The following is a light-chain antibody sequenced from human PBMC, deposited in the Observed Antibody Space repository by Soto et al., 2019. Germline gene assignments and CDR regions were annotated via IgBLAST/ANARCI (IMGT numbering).Light chain of an antibody. V-gene: IGKV1-5*03. CDR1: QTISSW. CDR3: QQYNSYFPT. Sequence: DVKMNQSPATLSGYVGDRVTITCRASQTISSWLAWYQQKPGKAPKLLIYKASTLKSGVPSRFSGSGSETEFTLTISGLQPGDSATYYCQQYNSYFPTFGQVTKVDI. CDR2: KAS. J-gene: IGKJ1*01.